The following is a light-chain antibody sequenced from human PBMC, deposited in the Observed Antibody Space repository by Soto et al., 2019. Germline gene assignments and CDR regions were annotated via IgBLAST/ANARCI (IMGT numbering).Light chain of an antibody. Sequence: DIQMTQSPSSLSASVGDRVTITCQASQDITNYLSWYQQKPGKAPKLLIYGASNLQTGVPSRFSGGGSGTDFTLTIRGLQPADIATYYCQHYGDFPFTFGPGPKVEI. CDR3: QHYGDFPFT. CDR2: GAS. V-gene: IGKV1-33*01. J-gene: IGKJ3*01. CDR1: QDITNY.